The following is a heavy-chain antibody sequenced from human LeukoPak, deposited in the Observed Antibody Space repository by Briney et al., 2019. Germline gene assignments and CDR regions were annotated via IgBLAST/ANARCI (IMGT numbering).Heavy chain of an antibody. CDR3: ARVAYCSGDCYHYFEY. CDR1: GFTFSSYS. CDR2: ISGASTFT. V-gene: IGHV3-21*05. J-gene: IGHJ4*02. Sequence: GGSLRLSCAASGFTFSSYSMNWIRQAPGKGLEWVSYISGASTFTNYADSVKGRFAISRDNAKDTLYLQLNSLRAEDTAVYYCARVAYCSGDCYHYFEYWGQGTLVTVSS. D-gene: IGHD2-21*02.